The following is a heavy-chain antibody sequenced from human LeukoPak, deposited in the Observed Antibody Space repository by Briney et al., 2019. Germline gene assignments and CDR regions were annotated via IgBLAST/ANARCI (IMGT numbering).Heavy chain of an antibody. D-gene: IGHD4-17*01. J-gene: IGHJ4*02. CDR3: GRTGSTVTRLYRFDH. CDR1: IHFLRQFY. CDR2: IYYSGST. V-gene: IGHV4-59*01. Sequence: PAETLGLTYSFWIHFLRQFYGRCVRQPPGKGLEWIVDIYYSGSTNYNTSLKRRVSISVDTSKNQFSQRLSSMTAADTAVYYCGRTGSTVTRLYRFDHWGQGTLVTVSS.